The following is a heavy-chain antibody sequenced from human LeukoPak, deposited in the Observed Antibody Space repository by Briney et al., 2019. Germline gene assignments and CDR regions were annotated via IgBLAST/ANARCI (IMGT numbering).Heavy chain of an antibody. CDR3: ARGVDGDYGFDY. CDR2: INPSGGST. D-gene: IGHD4-17*01. Sequence: ASVKVSCKASGYSFTMYYIHWVRQAPGQGLEWMGIINPSGGSTSFAQKFQGRVTMTKDTSTNTVYMELSSLRSEDTAVYYCARGVDGDYGFDYWGQGTLVTVSS. J-gene: IGHJ4*02. V-gene: IGHV1-46*01. CDR1: GYSFTMYY.